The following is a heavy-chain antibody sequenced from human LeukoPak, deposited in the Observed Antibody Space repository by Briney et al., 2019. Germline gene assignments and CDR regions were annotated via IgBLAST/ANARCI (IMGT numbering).Heavy chain of an antibody. CDR2: ISFDGSSK. CDR1: GFTFSSYA. V-gene: IGHV3-30-3*01. CDR3: ARGAAYGDYGSIDY. Sequence: GRSLRLSCAASGFTFSSYAMHWVRKAQGKGLEWVAVISFDGSSKYYADSVKGRFTISSDNSKNTLYLQVNSLRAEDTAVYYCARGAAYGDYGSIDYWGQGTLVIVSS. D-gene: IGHD4-17*01. J-gene: IGHJ4*02.